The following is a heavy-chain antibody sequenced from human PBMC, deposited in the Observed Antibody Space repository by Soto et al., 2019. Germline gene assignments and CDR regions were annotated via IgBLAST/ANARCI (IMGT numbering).Heavy chain of an antibody. J-gene: IGHJ6*02. D-gene: IGHD6-19*01. CDR3: ARGWDYSGSGWSRDYYYGMDV. CDR2: IIPIFGTA. V-gene: IGHV1-69*01. CDR1: GGTFSSYA. Sequence: QVQLVQSGAEVKKPGSSVKVSCKASGGTFSSYAISWVRQAPGQGLEWMGGIIPIFGTANYAQKFQGRVTITADESTITAYMELSSLRSEETAVYYCARGWDYSGSGWSRDYYYGMDVWGQGTTVTVS.